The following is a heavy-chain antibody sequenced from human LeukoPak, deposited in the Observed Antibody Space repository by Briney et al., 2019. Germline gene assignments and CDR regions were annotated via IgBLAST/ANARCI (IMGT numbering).Heavy chain of an antibody. CDR1: GGSISSGGYS. Sequence: SETLSLTCAVSGGSISSGGYSWSWIRQPPGTGLEWIGYIYHSGSTYYNPSLKSRVTISVDRSKNQFSLKLSSVTAADTAVYYCARALYDILTGYSDAFDIWGQGTMVTVSS. V-gene: IGHV4-30-2*01. CDR2: IYHSGST. CDR3: ARALYDILTGYSDAFDI. D-gene: IGHD3-9*01. J-gene: IGHJ3*02.